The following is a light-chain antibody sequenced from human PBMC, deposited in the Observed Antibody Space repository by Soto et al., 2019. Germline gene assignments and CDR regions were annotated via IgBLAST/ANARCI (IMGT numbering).Light chain of an antibody. CDR1: QSLSKTY. CDR3: QQYVSPPWT. V-gene: IGKV3-20*01. J-gene: IGKJ1*01. CDR2: GAS. Sequence: EIVLTQSPGTLSLSPGERATLSCRASQSLSKTYLAWYQKKPGQAPRLLIDGASSRATGTPDRFSGSGSGTDFTLTISRLEPEDFAVYYCQQYVSPPWTFAQGPKVAIK.